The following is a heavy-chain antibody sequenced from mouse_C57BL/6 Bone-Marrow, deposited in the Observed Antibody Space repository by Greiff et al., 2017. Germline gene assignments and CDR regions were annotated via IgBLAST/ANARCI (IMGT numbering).Heavy chain of an antibody. CDR2: ISSGGDYI. D-gene: IGHD2-1*01. J-gene: IGHJ3*01. Sequence: EVKVVESGEGLVKPGGSLKLSCAASGFTFSSYAMSWVRQTPEKRLEWVAYISSGGDYIYYADTVKGRFTLSRDNARNTLYLQMSSLKSEDTAMYYCTREDYGNYRAWFAYWGQGTLVTVSA. CDR3: TREDYGNYRAWFAY. CDR1: GFTFSSYA. V-gene: IGHV5-9-1*02.